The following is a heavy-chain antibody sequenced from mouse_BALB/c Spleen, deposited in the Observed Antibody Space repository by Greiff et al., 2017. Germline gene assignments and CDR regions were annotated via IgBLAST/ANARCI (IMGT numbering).Heavy chain of an antibody. D-gene: IGHD2-4*01. CDR1: GYTFTSYW. CDR3: ARGGDYDPWFAY. V-gene: IGHV1S81*02. CDR2: INPSNGRT. Sequence: KESCKASGYTFTSYWMHWVKQRPGQGLEWIGEINPSNGRTNYNEKFKSKATLTVDKSSSTAYMQLSSLTSEDSAVYYCARGGDYDPWFAYWGQGTLVTVSA. J-gene: IGHJ3*01.